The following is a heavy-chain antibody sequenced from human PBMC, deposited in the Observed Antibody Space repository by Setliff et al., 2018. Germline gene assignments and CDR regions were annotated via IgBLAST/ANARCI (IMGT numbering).Heavy chain of an antibody. CDR3: ARRGERFFNWFDP. CDR1: GYSISSGYI. CDR2: IGHTGSI. J-gene: IGHJ5*02. Sequence: PSETLSLTCTVSGYSISSGYIWGWIRQPPGKGLEWVGNIGHTGSINYNPSLKSRLTISRDTSKNQVSLKLNSVTATDTAVYYCARRGERFFNWFDPWGQGTLVTVSS. V-gene: IGHV4-38-2*02. D-gene: IGHD2-21*01.